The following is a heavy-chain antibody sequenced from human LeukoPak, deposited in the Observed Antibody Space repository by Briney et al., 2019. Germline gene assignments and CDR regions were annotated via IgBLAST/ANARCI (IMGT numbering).Heavy chain of an antibody. CDR3: ARDFAGYYDSSGYPVDY. J-gene: IGHJ4*02. D-gene: IGHD3-22*01. CDR1: GYTFSYFG. CDR2: INGYNGNT. Sequence: ASVKVSCKGSGYTFSYFGINWVRQAPGQGLEWMGWINGYNGNTNYAQKSEGRLSLTTDTATSTVYMELKNLTSDDTAVYFCARDFAGYYDSSGYPVDYWGQGTLVTVSS. V-gene: IGHV1-18*01.